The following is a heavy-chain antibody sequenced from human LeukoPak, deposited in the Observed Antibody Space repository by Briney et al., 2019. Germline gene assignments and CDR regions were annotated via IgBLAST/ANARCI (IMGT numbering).Heavy chain of an antibody. CDR2: ISDDGNTK. CDR3: ARDPVRRDGYNHLDY. CDR1: GFTFSPYA. D-gene: IGHD5-24*01. V-gene: IGHV3-30*04. Sequence: GRSLGLSCAASGFTFSPYAMHWVRQAPGKGLEWVAVISDDGNTKHFADFVMGRFTISRDNSKNTLYLQINSLRAEDTAVYYCARDPVRRDGYNHLDYWGQGTLVTVSS. J-gene: IGHJ4*02.